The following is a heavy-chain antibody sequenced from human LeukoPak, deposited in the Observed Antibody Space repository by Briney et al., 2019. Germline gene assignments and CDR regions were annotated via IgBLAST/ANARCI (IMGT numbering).Heavy chain of an antibody. CDR2: IYPGDSDT. CDR3: ARRGYDSSFSTFDY. CDR1: GYSFTSYW. V-gene: IGHV5-51*01. D-gene: IGHD3-22*01. J-gene: IGHJ4*02. Sequence: GESLQISCKGSGYSFTSYWIGWVRPLPGKGLEWMGIIYPGDSDTRYSPSFQGQVTISADKSISTAYLQWSSLKASDTAMYYCARRGYDSSFSTFDYWGQGTLVTVSS.